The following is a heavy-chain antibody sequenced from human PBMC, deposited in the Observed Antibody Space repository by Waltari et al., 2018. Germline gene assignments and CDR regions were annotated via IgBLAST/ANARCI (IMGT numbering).Heavy chain of an antibody. CDR3: ARVLSDSSGYYGIDY. CDR1: GGSISSGDYY. Sequence: QVQLQESGPGLVKPSQTLSPTCTVSGGSISSGDYYWSWIRQPPGKGLEWIGYIYYSGSTYYNPSLKSRVTISVDTSKNQFSLKLSSVTAADTAVYYCARVLSDSSGYYGIDYWGQGTLVTVSS. D-gene: IGHD3-22*01. J-gene: IGHJ4*02. CDR2: IYYSGST. V-gene: IGHV4-30-4*08.